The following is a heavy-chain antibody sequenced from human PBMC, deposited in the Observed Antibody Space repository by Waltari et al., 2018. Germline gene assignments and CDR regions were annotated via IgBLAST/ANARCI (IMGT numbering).Heavy chain of an antibody. CDR3: ARERGAGYSSG. D-gene: IGHD6-19*01. J-gene: IGHJ4*02. Sequence: EVQLVESGGGLVKPGGSLRLSCAASGFTFSSYSMNWVRQAPGKGLEWVSSISSSSSTIYYADSVKGRFTISRDNAKNSLYLQMNSLRAEDTAVYYCARERGAGYSSGWGQGTLVTVSS. V-gene: IGHV3-21*01. CDR1: GFTFSSYS. CDR2: ISSSSSTI.